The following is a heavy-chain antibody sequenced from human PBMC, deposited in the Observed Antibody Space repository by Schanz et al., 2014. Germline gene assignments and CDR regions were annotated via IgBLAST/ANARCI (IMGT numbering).Heavy chain of an antibody. V-gene: IGHV1-69*02. Sequence: QVQLVQSGAEVKKPGSSMKGSCKASGGTFSTYPINWMRPAPGQGPEWMGRIIPIHGIVNYAHRRQDRVRITAERSTSTAFIELSSLRSDNTAVYYCARGGGPEDVFDIWGQGTILTVSS. CDR3: ARGGGPEDVFDI. CDR1: GGTFSTYP. D-gene: IGHD2-15*01. J-gene: IGHJ3*02. CDR2: IIPIHGIV.